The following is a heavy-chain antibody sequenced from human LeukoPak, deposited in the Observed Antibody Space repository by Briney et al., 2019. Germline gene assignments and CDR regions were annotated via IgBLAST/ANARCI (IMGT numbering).Heavy chain of an antibody. CDR2: IDPKSGNA. J-gene: IGHJ4*02. CDR1: GYTFTGYF. D-gene: IGHD3-3*01. CDR3: ARGWNYDFWSGYYYGFDY. V-gene: IGHV1-2*02. Sequence: ASVKVSCKASGYTFTGYFMHWVRQAPGQGLEWMGWIDPKSGNANFPQRFQGRVTMTRDTSISTAYMELSRLRSDDTAVYYCARGWNYDFWSGYYYGFDYWGQGTLVTVSS.